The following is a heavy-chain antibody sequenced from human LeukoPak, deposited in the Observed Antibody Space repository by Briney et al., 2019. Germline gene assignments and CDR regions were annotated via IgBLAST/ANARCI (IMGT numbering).Heavy chain of an antibody. V-gene: IGHV4-34*01. CDR3: ARVKQQLVGYYYYYYMDV. CDR1: GGSFSGYY. CDR2: INHSGST. J-gene: IGHJ6*03. D-gene: IGHD6-13*01. Sequence: SETLSLTCAVYGGSFSGYYWNWIRQPPGKGLEWIGEINHSGSTNYNPSLKSRVTISVDTSKNQFSLKLSSVTAADTAVYYCARVKQQLVGYYYYYYMDVWGKGTTVTVSS.